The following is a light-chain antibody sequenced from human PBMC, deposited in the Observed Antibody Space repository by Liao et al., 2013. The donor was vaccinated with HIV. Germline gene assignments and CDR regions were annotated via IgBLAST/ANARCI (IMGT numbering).Light chain of an antibody. CDR2: YDS. V-gene: IGLV3-1*01. Sequence: SYELTQPPSVSVSPGQTASITCSGDKLGDKYACWYQQKPGQAPVLVISYDSDRPSGIPERFSGSNSGNTATLTISRVEVADEADYYCQVWDSSNDHRVFGGGTKLTVL. J-gene: IGLJ2*01. CDR3: QVWDSSNDHRV. CDR1: KLGDKY.